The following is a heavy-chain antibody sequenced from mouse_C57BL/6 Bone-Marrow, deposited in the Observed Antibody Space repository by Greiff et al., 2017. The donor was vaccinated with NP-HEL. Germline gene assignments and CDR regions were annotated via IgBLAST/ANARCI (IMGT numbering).Heavy chain of an antibody. CDR1: GYSFTDYN. V-gene: IGHV1-39*01. CDR2: INPNYGTT. D-gene: IGHD1-1*01. Sequence: EVKLQQSGPELVKPGASVKISCKASGYSFTDYNMNWVKQSNGKSLEWIGVINPNYGTTSYNQKFKGKATLTVDQSSSTAYMQLNSLTSEDYAVYYCAKDFYYYGSSYVGYFDVWGTGTTVTVSS. CDR3: AKDFYYYGSSYVGYFDV. J-gene: IGHJ1*03.